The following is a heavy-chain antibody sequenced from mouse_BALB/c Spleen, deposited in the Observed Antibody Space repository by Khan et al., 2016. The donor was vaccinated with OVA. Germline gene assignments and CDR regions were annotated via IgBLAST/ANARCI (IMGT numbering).Heavy chain of an antibody. J-gene: IGHJ4*01. CDR3: ARCLVDYSAMDY. CDR2: ISSGGHYT. V-gene: IGHV5-9-3*01. CDR1: GFTFSSYA. D-gene: IGHD2-2*01. Sequence: EVELVESGGGVVKPGGSLKLSCSASGFTFSSYAMSWVRQTPEKRLEWVATISSGGHYTFYPDSVKGRFTISRDNAKNTLYLQMSSLRSEDTAMYYCARCLVDYSAMDYWGQGTSVTVSS.